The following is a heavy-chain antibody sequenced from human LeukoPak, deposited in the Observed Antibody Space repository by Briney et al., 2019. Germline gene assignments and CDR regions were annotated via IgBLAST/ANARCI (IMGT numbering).Heavy chain of an antibody. CDR2: IYYSGST. V-gene: IGHV4-39*01. Sequence: PSETLSLTCSVSTGSVSSTIYYWGWIRQPPGKGLEWIGNIYYSGSTYYNPSLKSRLTIFVDTSKNQFSLKLNSVTAADTAVYYCARQAYSYGNAPYYFDYWGQGILVTVSS. J-gene: IGHJ4*02. CDR1: TGSVSSTIYY. CDR3: ARQAYSYGNAPYYFDY. D-gene: IGHD5-18*01.